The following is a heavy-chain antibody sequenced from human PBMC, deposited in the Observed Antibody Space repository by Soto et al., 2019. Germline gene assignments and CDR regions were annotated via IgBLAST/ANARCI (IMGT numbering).Heavy chain of an antibody. CDR1: GYTFTDYY. J-gene: IGHJ5*02. Sequence: QVQLVQSGAEVKKPGASVKVSCKASGYTFTDYYMHWVRQAPGQGLEWMGIISPSGGSTYAQKFQGRVTVTRDTSTSTVYMELSSLRSEDTAVYYCARDGSSDWLTWFDPWGPGTLVTVSS. V-gene: IGHV1-46*01. D-gene: IGHD6-19*01. CDR3: ARDGSSDWLTWFDP. CDR2: ISPSGGST.